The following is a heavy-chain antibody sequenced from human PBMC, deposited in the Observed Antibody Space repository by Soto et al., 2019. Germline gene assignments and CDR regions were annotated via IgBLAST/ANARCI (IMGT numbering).Heavy chain of an antibody. CDR2: ISHSETT. CDR1: GSYITSGDYH. Sequence: QVRLQESGPGLVKASQTLSLTCSVSGSYITSGDYHWTWIRQAPGKGLEWIGYISHSETTYYSPALKNRIIISSDFSMNQFSLRLNSVTAADTAVYFCAGFGVGDRDDKWGQGPLVTVSS. D-gene: IGHD2-8*01. CDR3: AGFGVGDRDDK. V-gene: IGHV4-30-4*01. J-gene: IGHJ4*02.